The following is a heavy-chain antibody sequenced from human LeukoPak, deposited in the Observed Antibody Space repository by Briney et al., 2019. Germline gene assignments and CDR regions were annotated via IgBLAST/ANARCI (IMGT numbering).Heavy chain of an antibody. CDR3: AKDPHLSGSFDY. J-gene: IGHJ4*02. CDR1: GGSFSGYY. CDR2: INNSGST. Sequence: SETLSLTCTVSGGSFSGYYWSWIRQPPGKGLEWIGEINNSGSTNYNPSLKSRVTISVDTSKNQFSLKLSSVTATDTAVYYCAKDPHLSGSFDYWGQGTRVTVSS. D-gene: IGHD3-10*01. V-gene: IGHV4-34*01.